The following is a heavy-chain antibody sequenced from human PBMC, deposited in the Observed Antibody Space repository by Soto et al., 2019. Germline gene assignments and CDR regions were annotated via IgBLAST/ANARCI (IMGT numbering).Heavy chain of an antibody. CDR1: GGSISSSSYY. J-gene: IGHJ4*02. D-gene: IGHD7-27*01. Sequence: QLQLQESGPGLVKPSETLSLTCTVSGGSISSSSYYWGWIRQPPGKGLEWIGSIYYSGSTYYNPSRKSRVTISGDTSKNQFSLKLSSVTAADTAVYYCIGGRLGTFPTDYWGQGTLVTVSS. CDR3: IGGRLGTFPTDY. CDR2: IYYSGST. V-gene: IGHV4-39*01.